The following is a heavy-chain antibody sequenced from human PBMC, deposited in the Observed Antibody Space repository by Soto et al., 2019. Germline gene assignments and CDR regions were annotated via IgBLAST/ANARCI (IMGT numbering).Heavy chain of an antibody. CDR3: AKGNTSGWYFFDY. V-gene: IGHV3-23*01. Sequence: GGALRLSCEASGFTFSDCAMSWVRQAPGKGLEWVSGISGTGRSTFYADSVKDRFTISRDNSKNTVYLQMTSLRAEDTAVYYCAKGNTSGWYFFDYWGQGTLVTVSS. CDR2: ISGTGRST. J-gene: IGHJ4*02. CDR1: GFTFSDCA. D-gene: IGHD6-19*01.